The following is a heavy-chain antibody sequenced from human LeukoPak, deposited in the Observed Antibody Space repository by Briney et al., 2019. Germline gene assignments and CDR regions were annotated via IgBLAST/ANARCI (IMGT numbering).Heavy chain of an antibody. D-gene: IGHD6-13*01. J-gene: IGHJ4*02. CDR3: ARGLIRRAAAGYFDY. CDR2: ISYSGST. V-gene: IGHV4-39*07. CDR1: GGSISSSSYY. Sequence: SETLSLTCTVSGGSISSSSYYWGWIRQPPGKGLEWIGCISYSGSTYYNPSLKSRVTISVDTSKNQFSLKLSSVTAADTAVYYCARGLIRRAAAGYFDYWGQGTLVTVSS.